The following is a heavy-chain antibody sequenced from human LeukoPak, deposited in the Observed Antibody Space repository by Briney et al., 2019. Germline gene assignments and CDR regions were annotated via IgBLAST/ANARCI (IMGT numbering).Heavy chain of an antibody. D-gene: IGHD1-1*01. CDR2: IIPIFGTA. V-gene: IGHV1-69*13. CDR1: GGTFSSYA. CDR3: ARILERPQDGDY. Sequence: ASVKVSCKASGGTFSSYAISWVRRAPGQGLEWMGGIIPIFGTANYAQKFQGRVTITADESTSTAYMELSSLRSEDTAVYYCARILERPQDGDYWGQGTLVTVSS. J-gene: IGHJ4*02.